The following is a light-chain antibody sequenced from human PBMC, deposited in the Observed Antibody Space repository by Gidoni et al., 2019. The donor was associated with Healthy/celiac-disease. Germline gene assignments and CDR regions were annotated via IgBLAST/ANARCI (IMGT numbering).Light chain of an antibody. CDR1: QSVLYSSNHKNY. CDR2: WAS. J-gene: IGKJ1*01. V-gene: IGKV4-1*01. CDR3: QQYYSTPPT. Sequence: DILMTQSPDSLAVSLGERATLNCKSSQSVLYSSNHKNYLAWYQQKPGQPTKLLIYWASTRESGVPDRFSGSGSGKDFTLTISRLQAEDVAVYYCQQYYSTPPTFGQGTKVEIK.